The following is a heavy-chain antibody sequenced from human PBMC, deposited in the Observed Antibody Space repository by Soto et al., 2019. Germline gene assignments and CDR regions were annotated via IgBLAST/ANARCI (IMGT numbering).Heavy chain of an antibody. J-gene: IGHJ6*02. CDR3: ARLAMAARRGYYGMDV. V-gene: IGHV5-10-1*01. CDR1: GYSFTSYW. CDR2: IDPSDSYT. D-gene: IGHD6-19*01. Sequence: PGASLKISCKGSGYSFTSYWISWVRQMPGKGLEWMGRIDPSDSYTNYSPSFQGHVTISADKSITTAYLQWSSLKASDTAMYYCARLAMAARRGYYGMDVWGQGPTVTAP.